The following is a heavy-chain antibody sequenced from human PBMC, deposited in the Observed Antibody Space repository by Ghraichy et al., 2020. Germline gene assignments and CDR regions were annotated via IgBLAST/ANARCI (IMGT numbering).Heavy chain of an antibody. V-gene: IGHV3-23*01. D-gene: IGHD1-26*01. CDR2: ISGSGGST. CDR3: AKGKVGATSYYFDY. Sequence: GALNISCAASGFTFSSYAMSWVRQAPGKGLEWVSAISGSGGSTYYADSVKGRFTISRDNSKNTLYLQMNSLRAEDTAVYYCAKGKVGATSYYFDYWGQGTLVTVSS. CDR1: GFTFSSYA. J-gene: IGHJ4*02.